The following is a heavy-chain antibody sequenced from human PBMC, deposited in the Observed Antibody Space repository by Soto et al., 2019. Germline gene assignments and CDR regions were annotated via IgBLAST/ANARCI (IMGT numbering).Heavy chain of an antibody. CDR3: ATKGRWYVGYYYYGMDV. J-gene: IGHJ6*02. V-gene: IGHV1-3*01. D-gene: IGHD6-13*01. CDR1: GYTFTSYA. Sequence: ASVKVSCKASGYTFTSYAMHWVRQAPGQRLEWMGWINAGNGNTKYSQKFQGRVTITRDTSASTAYMELSSLRSEDTAVYYCATKGRWYVGYYYYGMDVWGQGTTVTSP. CDR2: INAGNGNT.